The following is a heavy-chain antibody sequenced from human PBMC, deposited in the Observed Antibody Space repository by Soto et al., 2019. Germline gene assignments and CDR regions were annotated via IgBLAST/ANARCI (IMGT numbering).Heavy chain of an antibody. Sequence: ASVKVSCKASGYTFTSYDINWVRQATGQGLEWMGWMNPNSGNTGYAQKFQGRVTMNRNTSISTAYMELSSLRSEDTAVYYCARGRGSGSYYNNWFDPWGQGTLVTVSS. CDR3: ARGRGSGSYYNNWFDP. J-gene: IGHJ5*02. V-gene: IGHV1-8*01. CDR2: MNPNSGNT. CDR1: GYTFTSYD. D-gene: IGHD3-10*01.